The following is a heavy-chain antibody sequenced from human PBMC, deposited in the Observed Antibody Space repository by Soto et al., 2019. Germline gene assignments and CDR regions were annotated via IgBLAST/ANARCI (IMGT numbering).Heavy chain of an antibody. CDR2: IYWDDDK. CDR3: AHLLRTGEPLFDY. D-gene: IGHD3-16*01. V-gene: IGHV2-5*02. CDR1: GFSLSTSGEG. J-gene: IGHJ4*02. Sequence: QITLKESGPTQVKPTQSLTLTCTFSGFSLSTSGEGVGWFRQPPGKALEWLALIYWDDDKRYRTSLKSRFSNTXGXXEHQMILTMPNMDPVDTATYTSAHLLRTGEPLFDYWGQGTLVTVSS.